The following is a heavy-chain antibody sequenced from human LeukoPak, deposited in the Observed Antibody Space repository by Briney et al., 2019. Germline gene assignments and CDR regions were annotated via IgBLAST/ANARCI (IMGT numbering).Heavy chain of an antibody. CDR2: FDPEDGET. D-gene: IGHD6-13*01. Sequence: ASVKVSCKVSGYTLTELSMHWVRQAPGKGLEWMGGFDPEDGETIYAQKFQGRVTMTEDTSTDTAYMELSSLRSEGTAVYYCATDGIAAAGTAPLFWGQGTLVTVSS. CDR1: GYTLTELS. CDR3: ATDGIAAAGTAPLF. V-gene: IGHV1-24*01. J-gene: IGHJ4*02.